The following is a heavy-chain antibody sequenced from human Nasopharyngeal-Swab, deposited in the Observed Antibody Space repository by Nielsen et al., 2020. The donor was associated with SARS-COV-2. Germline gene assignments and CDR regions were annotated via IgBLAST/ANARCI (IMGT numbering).Heavy chain of an antibody. D-gene: IGHD5-18*01. J-gene: IGHJ3*02. CDR1: GYTFTSYY. V-gene: IGHV1-46*01. Sequence: ASVKVSCKASGYTFTSYYMHWVRQAPGQGLEWMGIINPSGGGTSYAQKFQGRVTMTRDTSTSTVYMELSSLRSEDTAVYYCARYTAMVLFDIWGQGTMVTVSS. CDR3: ARYTAMVLFDI. CDR2: INPSGGGT.